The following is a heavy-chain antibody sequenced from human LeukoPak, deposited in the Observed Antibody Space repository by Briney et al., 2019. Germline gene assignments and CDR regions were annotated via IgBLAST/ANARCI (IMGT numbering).Heavy chain of an antibody. V-gene: IGHV4-30-4*08. Sequence: SQTLSLTCTVSGGSISSGDYYWSWIRQPPGKGLEWIGYIYYSGSTYYNPSLKSRVTISVDTSKNQFSLKLSSVTAADTAVYYCARILRITMVRGDGPTGFDPWGQGTLVTVSS. D-gene: IGHD3-10*01. CDR2: IYYSGST. CDR1: GGSISSGDYY. CDR3: ARILRITMVRGDGPTGFDP. J-gene: IGHJ5*02.